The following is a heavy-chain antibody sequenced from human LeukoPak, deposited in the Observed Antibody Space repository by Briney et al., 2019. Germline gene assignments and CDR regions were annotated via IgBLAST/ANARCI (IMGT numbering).Heavy chain of an antibody. J-gene: IGHJ3*02. Sequence: DSVRISCKASGYTFTNYYIHWVRQAPGQGLEWMGIINPSHGITTCAQKFQGRVTITRDTSTSTVYMELSSLRSEDTAVYYCARGQLRYYDWAPFDIWGQGTMVTVSS. CDR2: INPSHGIT. CDR3: ARGQLRYYDWAPFDI. D-gene: IGHD3-9*01. V-gene: IGHV1-46*01. CDR1: GYTFTNYY.